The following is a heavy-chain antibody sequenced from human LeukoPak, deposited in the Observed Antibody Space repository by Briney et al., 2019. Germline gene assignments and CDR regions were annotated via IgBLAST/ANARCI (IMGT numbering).Heavy chain of an antibody. V-gene: IGHV1-2*02. CDR1: GYTFTGYY. D-gene: IGHD3-3*01. Sequence: ASVKVSCKASGYTFTGYYMHWVRQAPGQGLEWMGWINPNSGGTNYAQKFQGRVTMTRDTSISTAYMELSRLRSDDTAVYYCARADYDFWSGWFDPWGQGTLVTVSS. CDR3: ARADYDFWSGWFDP. J-gene: IGHJ5*02. CDR2: INPNSGGT.